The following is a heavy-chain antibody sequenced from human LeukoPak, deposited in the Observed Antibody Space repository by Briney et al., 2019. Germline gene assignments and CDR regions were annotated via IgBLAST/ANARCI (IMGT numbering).Heavy chain of an antibody. D-gene: IGHD5-24*01. CDR2: ISTSSSYI. V-gene: IGHV3-21*04. J-gene: IGHJ4*02. Sequence: GGSLRLSCAASGFIFSSYSMNWVRQAPGKGLEWVSFISTSSSYIYYADSVKGRFTISRDTPKNTLYLQMNSLRGEDTAVYYCASWRWLQLYYFDHWGQGTLVTVSS. CDR1: GFIFSSYS. CDR3: ASWRWLQLYYFDH.